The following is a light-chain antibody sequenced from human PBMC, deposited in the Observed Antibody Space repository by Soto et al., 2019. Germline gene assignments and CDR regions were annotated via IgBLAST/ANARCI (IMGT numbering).Light chain of an antibody. CDR3: KSYAGSNTYV. CDR2: EVV. V-gene: IGLV2-8*01. Sequence: QSALTQPPSASGSPGQSVTISCTGIKNDIGVYDFVSWYQHHPGKAPRLIIYEVVQRPSGVPDRFSGSKSGNTASLTVSGLQAADEADYFCKSYAGSNTYVFGSGTKVTVL. J-gene: IGLJ1*01. CDR1: KNDIGVYDF.